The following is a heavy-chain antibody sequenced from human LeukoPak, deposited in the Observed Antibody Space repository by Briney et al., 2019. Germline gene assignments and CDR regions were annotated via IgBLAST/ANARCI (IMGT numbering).Heavy chain of an antibody. V-gene: IGHV3-7*01. CDR1: GFDFSTQW. CDR2: VNQGATQK. D-gene: IGHD3-10*02. J-gene: IGHJ6*03. Sequence: GGSLRFSCAASGFDFSTQWMSWVRQAPGKGLEWVAIVNQGATQKYYVDSVKGRFTISRDNAENSLYLQMNSLRADDTAVYYCAELGITMIGGVWGKGTTVTISS. CDR3: AELGITMIGGV.